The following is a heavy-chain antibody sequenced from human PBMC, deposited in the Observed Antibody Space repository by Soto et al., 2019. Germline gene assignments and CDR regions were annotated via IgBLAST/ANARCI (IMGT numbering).Heavy chain of an antibody. V-gene: IGHV3-23*01. CDR3: AKDAVPYNGKWDWFDS. CDR1: RFRFSDFA. J-gene: IGHJ5*01. Sequence: DVQLLESGGGLVQPGGSLTLSCAASRFRFSDFAMSWVRQAPGKGLEWVSSIGGLGSDTYYADPVKGRLTISRDNSKSTLYLQMDGLRDEDTAVYYCAKDAVPYNGKWDWFDSWGQGTLVIVS. CDR2: IGGLGSDT. D-gene: IGHD1-20*01.